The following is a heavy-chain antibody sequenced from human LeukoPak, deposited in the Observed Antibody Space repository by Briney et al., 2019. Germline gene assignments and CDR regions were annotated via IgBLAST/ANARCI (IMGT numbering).Heavy chain of an antibody. Sequence: GGSLRLSCAASGLTVSSNYMSWVRQAPGKGLEWVSGISGSGPYTFYTDSVKGRFTISRDSSKNTLYLQMNSLRAEDTALYYCAKHGYCSGISCFFDFWGQGTLVTVSS. CDR2: ISGSGPYT. CDR3: AKHGYCSGISCFFDF. J-gene: IGHJ4*02. V-gene: IGHV3-23*01. D-gene: IGHD2-2*03. CDR1: GLTVSSNY.